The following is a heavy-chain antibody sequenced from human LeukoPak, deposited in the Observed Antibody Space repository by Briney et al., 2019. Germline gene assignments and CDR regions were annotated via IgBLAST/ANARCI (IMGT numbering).Heavy chain of an antibody. Sequence: PGGSLRLSCAASGFSFRTYSMNWVRQAPGKGLEWVSSINSDSIWIYYADSVRGRFTISRDNTRNSLYLQMNSLRVEDTAVYYCARDAGGRTQREGWFDPWGQGTLVTVPS. J-gene: IGHJ5*02. CDR1: GFSFRTYS. CDR2: INSDSIWI. V-gene: IGHV3-21*01. CDR3: ARDAGGRTQREGWFDP. D-gene: IGHD1-26*01.